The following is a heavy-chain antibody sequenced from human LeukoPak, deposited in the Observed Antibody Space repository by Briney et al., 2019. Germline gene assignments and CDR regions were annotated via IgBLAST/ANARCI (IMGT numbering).Heavy chain of an antibody. J-gene: IGHJ3*02. CDR2: MNPNSGNT. CDR1: GYTFTSYD. Sequence: GASVKVSCKASGYTFTSYDINWVRQATGQGLEWMGWMNPNSGNTGYAQKFQGRVTMTRNTSISTVYMELSSLRSEDTAVYYCATGYCSSTSCSTDAFDIRGQGTMVTVSS. CDR3: ATGYCSSTSCSTDAFDI. V-gene: IGHV1-8*01. D-gene: IGHD2-2*01.